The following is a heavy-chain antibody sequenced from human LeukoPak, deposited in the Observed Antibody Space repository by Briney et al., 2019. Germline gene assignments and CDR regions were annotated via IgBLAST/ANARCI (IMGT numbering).Heavy chain of an antibody. D-gene: IGHD2-2*01. CDR3: ARDPRWLTPDCTSTSCYENYFDP. J-gene: IGHJ5*02. Sequence: SETLSLTCGVSGYSISSDYQWAWIRQSPGKGLEWIGSIYHSGSAHYNPSLKSRVTISVETSKNQFSLNMSSVTAADTAVYYCARDPRWLTPDCTSTSCYENYFDPWGQGTLVTVSS. CDR1: GYSISSDYQ. V-gene: IGHV4-38-2*02. CDR2: IYHSGSA.